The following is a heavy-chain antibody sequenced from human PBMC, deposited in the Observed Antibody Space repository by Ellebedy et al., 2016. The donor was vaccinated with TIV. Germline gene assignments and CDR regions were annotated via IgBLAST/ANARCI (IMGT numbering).Heavy chain of an antibody. Sequence: PGGSLRLSCVASGFSFRSYWMSWVRQAPGKGLEWVANIYQDGSNQYYVDSVKGRFTISRDNTKNSMFLQMNSLRAEDTGMYYCARRGSYGDYSVQVNSWFDLWGQGTLVTVS. V-gene: IGHV3-7*01. CDR1: GFSFRSYW. CDR2: IYQDGSNQ. CDR3: ARRGSYGDYSVQVNSWFDL. D-gene: IGHD4-17*01. J-gene: IGHJ5*02.